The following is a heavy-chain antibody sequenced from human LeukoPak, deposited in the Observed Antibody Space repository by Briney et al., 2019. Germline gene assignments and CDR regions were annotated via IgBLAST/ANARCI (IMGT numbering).Heavy chain of an antibody. CDR3: ARDYFGSGFFDY. CDR1: GVSISNYY. D-gene: IGHD3-10*01. Sequence: SENLSLTCTVSGVSISNYYWSWIRQPPGKGLEWIGYIYYSGSTNYNPSLQSRATISVDPSKSQFSLRLSSVTAADTAVYYCARDYFGSGFFDYWGQGILVTVSS. V-gene: IGHV4-59*01. J-gene: IGHJ4*02. CDR2: IYYSGST.